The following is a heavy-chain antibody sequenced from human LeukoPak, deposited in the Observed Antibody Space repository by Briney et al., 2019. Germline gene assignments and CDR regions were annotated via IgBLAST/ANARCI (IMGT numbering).Heavy chain of an antibody. V-gene: IGHV1-8*03. J-gene: IGHJ4*02. CDR1: GYTFTNYH. CDR2: INPDTGDK. Sequence: ASVKVSCKASGYTFTNYHINWVRQAPGQGLEWMTWINPDTGDKGYAQRFQDRVTITTDTSISTAYMELSSLRSDDTAVYFCARTTSMTASGYDYWGQGTLVTVSS. CDR3: ARTTSMTASGYDY. D-gene: IGHD2-21*02.